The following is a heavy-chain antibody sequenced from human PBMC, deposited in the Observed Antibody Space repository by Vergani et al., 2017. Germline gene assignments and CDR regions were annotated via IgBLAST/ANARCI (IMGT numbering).Heavy chain of an antibody. Sequence: QVQLVQSGAEVKKPGASVKVSCKASGYTFTSYYMHWVRQAPGQGLEWMGIINPSGGSTSYAQKFQGRVTMTRDTSTSTVYMELSSLRSEDTAVYYCARDSYLTMARGAGNYWGQGTLVTVSS. D-gene: IGHD3-10*01. J-gene: IGHJ4*02. V-gene: IGHV1-46*01. CDR3: ARDSYLTMARGAGNY. CDR2: INPSGGST. CDR1: GYTFTSYY.